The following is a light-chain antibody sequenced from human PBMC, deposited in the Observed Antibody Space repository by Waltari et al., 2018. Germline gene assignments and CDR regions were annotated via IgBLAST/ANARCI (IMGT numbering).Light chain of an antibody. CDR1: SSDIGHYTL. J-gene: IGLJ3*02. Sequence: QSALTQTATVSGSPGQSITLSCSGTSSDIGHYTLVSWYRQHPGKAPTLIIYDVNKRPSGVSNRFSGSKSGNTAFLTISGLQTADEADYYCCSYAGSAVSVFGGGTKVTVL. CDR2: DVN. CDR3: CSYAGSAVSV. V-gene: IGLV2-23*02.